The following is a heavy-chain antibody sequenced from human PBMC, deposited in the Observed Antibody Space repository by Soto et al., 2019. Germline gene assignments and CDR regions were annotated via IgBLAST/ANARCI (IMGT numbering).Heavy chain of an antibody. J-gene: IGHJ4*02. CDR1: GGTFSSYA. V-gene: IGHV1-69*12. D-gene: IGHD6-19*01. CDR2: IIPIFGTA. CDR3: ASGGSGASHSDY. Sequence: QVQLVQSGAEVKKPGSSVKVSCKASGGTFSSYAISWVRQAPGQGLEWMGGIIPIFGTANYAQKFQGRVXIXAXXATSTAYMELSSLSSEDTAVYCRASGGSGASHSDYWGQGTLVTVCS.